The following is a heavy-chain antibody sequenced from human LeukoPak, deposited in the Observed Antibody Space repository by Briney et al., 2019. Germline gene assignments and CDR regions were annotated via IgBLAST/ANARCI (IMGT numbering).Heavy chain of an antibody. J-gene: IGHJ4*02. Sequence: ASVKVSCKVSGYTLTELSMHWVRQAPGKGLEWMGGFDPEDGETIYAQKFQGRVTMTEDTSTDTAYMELSSLRSEDTAVYYCATDKPGVGATELDYWGQGTLVTVSS. D-gene: IGHD1-26*01. CDR3: ATDKPGVGATELDY. CDR1: GYTLTELS. V-gene: IGHV1-24*01. CDR2: FDPEDGET.